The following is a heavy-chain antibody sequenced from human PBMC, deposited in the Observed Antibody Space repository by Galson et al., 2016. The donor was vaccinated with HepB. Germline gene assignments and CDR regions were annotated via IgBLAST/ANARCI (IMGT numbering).Heavy chain of an antibody. CDR3: AREAIAEAGTHDAFDI. Sequence: SLRLSCAASGFSVSSNYIIWVRQAPGKGLEWVSAIYSGGSTYYADAVKGHFTVSRDNPKNTVYLQMNSLRAEDTAVYYCAREAIAEAGTHDAFDIWGQGTMVTVCS. CDR2: IYSGGST. D-gene: IGHD6-13*01. J-gene: IGHJ3*02. V-gene: IGHV3-53*01. CDR1: GFSVSSNY.